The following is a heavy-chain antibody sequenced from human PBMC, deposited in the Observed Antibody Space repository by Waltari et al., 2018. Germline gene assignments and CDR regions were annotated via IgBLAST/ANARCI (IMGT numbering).Heavy chain of an antibody. Sequence: QITLKESGPTLVKPTQTLTLTCTFSGFSLSTSGVGVGWIRQPPGKALEWLALIYWNDDKRYSPSLKSRLTITKETSKNQVVLTMTNMDPVDTATYYCAHSSDYDILTGGFDYWGQGTLVTVSS. D-gene: IGHD3-9*01. J-gene: IGHJ4*02. CDR1: GFSLSTSGVG. CDR3: AHSSDYDILTGGFDY. V-gene: IGHV2-5*01. CDR2: IYWNDDK.